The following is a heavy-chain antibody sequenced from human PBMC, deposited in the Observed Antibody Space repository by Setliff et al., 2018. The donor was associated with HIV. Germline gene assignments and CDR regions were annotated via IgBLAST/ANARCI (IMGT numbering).Heavy chain of an antibody. CDR2: TRIGSGAAI. Sequence: PGGSLRLSCAASGFTFSSYEMNWVRQAPGRGLEWVSSTRIGSGAAIYYAESVQGRFTASRDNSKNSLYLQMNSLRVEDTAVYYCARDYLYYNMYNGSPVYGMDVWGQGTTVTAP. V-gene: IGHV3-48*03. CDR1: GFTFSSYE. D-gene: IGHD3-10*01. J-gene: IGHJ6*02. CDR3: ARDYLYYNMYNGSPVYGMDV.